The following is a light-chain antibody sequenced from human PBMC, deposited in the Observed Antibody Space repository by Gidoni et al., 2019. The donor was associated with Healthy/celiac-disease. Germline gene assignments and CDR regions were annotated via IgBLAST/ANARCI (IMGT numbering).Light chain of an antibody. CDR1: RSDVGGYNY. CDR2: EVS. J-gene: IGLJ2*01. V-gene: IGLV2-14*01. Sequence: SALTPPASVSGSPGQSLTISCTGTRSDVGGYNYVSWYQQHPGKAPKLMIYEVSNRPSGVSNRFSGSKSGNTASLTISGLQAEDEADYYCSSYTSSSTRVFGGGTKLTVL. CDR3: SSYTSSSTRV.